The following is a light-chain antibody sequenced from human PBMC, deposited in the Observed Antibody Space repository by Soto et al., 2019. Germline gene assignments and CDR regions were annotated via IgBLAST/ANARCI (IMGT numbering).Light chain of an antibody. J-gene: IGKJ2*01. CDR3: QQYGGSPFT. V-gene: IGKV3-20*01. Sequence: EIVLTQSPGTLSLSPRERATLSCRASQSIFNNYLAWYQQKPGQAPRLLVYGASCRATGIPDRFSGSGSGKDFTLTISRLEPEDFAVYYCQQYGGSPFTFGQGTRLEIQ. CDR2: GAS. CDR1: QSIFNNY.